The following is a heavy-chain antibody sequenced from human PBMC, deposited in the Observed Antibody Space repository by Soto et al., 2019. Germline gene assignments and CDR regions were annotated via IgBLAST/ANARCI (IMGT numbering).Heavy chain of an antibody. CDR2: IYYSGST. CDR1: GGSIGSGDYY. D-gene: IGHD3-10*01. Sequence: SETLSLTCTVSGGSIGSGDYYWSWIRQPPGKGLEWIGYIYYSGSTYYNPSLKSRGTRSVDTSKNQFSFKLISMTAADTAVDYCARDYGSGSYQYYYPMDVWGKGTTVTVSS. CDR3: ARDYGSGSYQYYYPMDV. J-gene: IGHJ6*04. V-gene: IGHV4-30-4*01.